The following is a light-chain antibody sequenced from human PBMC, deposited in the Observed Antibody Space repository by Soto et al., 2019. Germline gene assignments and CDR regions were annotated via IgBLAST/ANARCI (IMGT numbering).Light chain of an antibody. J-gene: IGKJ5*01. Sequence: DIQMTQSPSSVSASVGDRVTITCRASQGIRSWLAWYQQKPGTAPKLLIYAASTLQCGVPSRFSGSGSGTDFTLTISSLQPDDFATYYCQQANSFPITFGQGTRLEIK. V-gene: IGKV1-12*01. CDR2: AAS. CDR1: QGIRSW. CDR3: QQANSFPIT.